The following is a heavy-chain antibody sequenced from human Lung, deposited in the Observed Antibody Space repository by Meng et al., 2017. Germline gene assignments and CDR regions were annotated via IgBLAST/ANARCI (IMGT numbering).Heavy chain of an antibody. CDR3: ARFDISSSGRGDY. J-gene: IGHJ4*02. CDR2: IFHSGST. V-gene: IGHV4-4*02. Sequence: QVQPQESGPGLGKPSGTLSPTCAAAGGSITTSTWWSWVRQTPGKGLEWFGEIFHSGSTNYNPPLESRVTISVDKSKNQFSLKVYSVTAADTATYYCARFDISSSGRGDYWGQGILVTVSS. CDR1: GGSITTSTW. D-gene: IGHD1-26*01.